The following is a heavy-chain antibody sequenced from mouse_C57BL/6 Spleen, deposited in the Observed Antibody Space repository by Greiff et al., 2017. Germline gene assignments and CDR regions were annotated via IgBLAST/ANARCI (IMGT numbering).Heavy chain of an antibody. CDR1: GYTFTTYP. V-gene: IGHV1-47*01. CDR3: ARENYDSHFDY. CDR2: FHSYNDNT. J-gene: IGHJ2*01. D-gene: IGHD2-4*01. Sequence: QVHLQQSEAELVQPGASVKISCKASGYTFTTYPIAWMNQNPGKSLEWIGNFHSYNDNTKYHEYFKGQAILPVENATNTVYLEISRLTSDDTAVYYCARENYDSHFDYWGQGTTLTVSS.